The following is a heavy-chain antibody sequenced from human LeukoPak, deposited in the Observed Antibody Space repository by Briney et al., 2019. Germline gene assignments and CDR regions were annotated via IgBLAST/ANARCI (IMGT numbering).Heavy chain of an antibody. D-gene: IGHD3-16*02. CDR1: GGXISSYY. CDR2: IYYSGST. J-gene: IGHJ5*02. V-gene: IGHV4-59*08. Sequence: SETLSLTCTVSGGXISSYYCSWIRQPPGKGLEWIGYIYYSGSTNYNPSLKSRVTISVDTSKNQFSLKLSSVTAADTAVYYCARLRDDYVWGSYRYTAWFDPWGQGTLVTVSS. CDR3: ARLRDDYVWGSYRYTAWFDP.